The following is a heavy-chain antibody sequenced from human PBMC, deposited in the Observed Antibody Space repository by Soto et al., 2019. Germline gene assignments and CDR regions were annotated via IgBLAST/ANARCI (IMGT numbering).Heavy chain of an antibody. CDR2: TYYRSKWYN. D-gene: IGHD6-6*01. V-gene: IGHV6-1*01. CDR3: ARDVSIAARPSWFDP. Sequence: SQTLSLTGSISGEGMSNNSASWNWIRKAASRGLEWLGRTYYRSKWYNDYAVSVKSRITINPDTSKNQFSLQLNSVTPEDTAVYYCARDVSIAARPSWFDPWGQGTLVTVSS. CDR1: GEGMSNNSAS. J-gene: IGHJ5*02.